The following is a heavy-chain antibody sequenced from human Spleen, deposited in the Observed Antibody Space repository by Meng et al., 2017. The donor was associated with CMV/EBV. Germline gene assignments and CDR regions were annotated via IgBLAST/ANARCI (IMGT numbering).Heavy chain of an antibody. V-gene: IGHV4-39*07. CDR1: GGSISSSSYY. CDR2: IYYSGST. CDR3: ARDRVSYDILTGYPYGMDV. Sequence: SETLSLTCTVSGGSISSSSYYWGWIRQPPGKGLEWIGSIYYSGSTYYNPSLKSRVTISVVTSKNQFSLKLSSVTAADTAVYYCARDRVSYDILTGYPYGMDVWGQGTTVTVSS. J-gene: IGHJ6*02. D-gene: IGHD3-9*01.